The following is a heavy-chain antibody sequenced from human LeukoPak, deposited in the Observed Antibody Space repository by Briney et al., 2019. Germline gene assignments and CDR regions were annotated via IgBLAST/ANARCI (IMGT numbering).Heavy chain of an antibody. V-gene: IGHV3-30*02. J-gene: IGHJ4*02. D-gene: IGHD5-24*01. CDR2: IRYDGTNK. CDR1: GFTFSNFG. CDR3: AKVEMSTSPGGIDY. Sequence: GGSLRLSCAASGFTFSNFGMHWLGPAPGKGLEWVTFIRYDGTNKYYADSVKGRFTISRDNSKNTLYLQMNSLRVEDTAIYYCAKVEMSTSPGGIDYWGQGTLVTVSS.